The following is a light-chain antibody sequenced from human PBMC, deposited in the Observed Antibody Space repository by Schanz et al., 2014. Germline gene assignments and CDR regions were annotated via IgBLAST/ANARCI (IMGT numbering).Light chain of an antibody. J-gene: IGLJ2*01. CDR2: DVS. CDR1: SSDVGNYNY. Sequence: QSALTQPRSVSGSPGQSVTISCTGTSSDVGNYNYVSWYQQHPGKAPKLIIYDVSVRPSGVSNRFSGSKSGNTASLTISGLQAEDEADYYCCSYAGSSTPVVFGGGTKLTVL. CDR3: CSYAGSSTPVV. V-gene: IGLV2-23*02.